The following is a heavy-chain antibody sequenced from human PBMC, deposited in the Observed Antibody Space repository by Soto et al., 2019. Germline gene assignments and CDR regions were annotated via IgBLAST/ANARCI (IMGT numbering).Heavy chain of an antibody. D-gene: IGHD6-6*01. CDR2: IIPIFGTA. V-gene: IGHV1-69*13. CDR3: ARDPSIAARRVRSRDRDGVRYNWFDP. Sequence: SVKVSCKAPGGTFSSYAISWVRQAPGQGLEWMGGIIPIFGTANYAQKFQGRVTITADESTSTAYMELSSLRSEDTAVYYCARDPSIAARRVRSRDRDGVRYNWFDPWGQGTLVTVSS. J-gene: IGHJ5*02. CDR1: GGTFSSYA.